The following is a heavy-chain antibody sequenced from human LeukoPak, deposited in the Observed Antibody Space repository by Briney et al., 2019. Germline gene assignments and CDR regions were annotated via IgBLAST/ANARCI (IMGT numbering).Heavy chain of an antibody. CDR3: AREVLDYYDSSGYDY. CDR1: GGSISSYY. V-gene: IGHV4-59*01. CDR2: IYYSGST. J-gene: IGHJ4*02. D-gene: IGHD3-22*01. Sequence: SETLSLTCTVSGGSISSYYWSWIRQPPGKGLEWIGYIYYSGSTNYNPSLKSRVTISVDTSKNQFSLKLSSVTAADTAVYYCAREVLDYYDSSGYDYCGQGTLVTVSS.